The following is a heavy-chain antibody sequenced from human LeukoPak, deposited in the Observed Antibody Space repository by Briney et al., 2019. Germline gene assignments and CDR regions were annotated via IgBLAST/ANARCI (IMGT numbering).Heavy chain of an antibody. CDR1: GFTFSSYA. Sequence: GGSLRLSCAASGFTFSSYAMSWLRQAPGQGLDWVSAISGSGGSTYYADSVKGRFTISRDNSKNTLYLQMNSLRAEDTAVYYCARQIVVVPAAPGGFDYWGQGTLVTVSS. CDR2: ISGSGGST. D-gene: IGHD2-2*01. V-gene: IGHV3-23*01. CDR3: ARQIVVVPAAPGGFDY. J-gene: IGHJ4*02.